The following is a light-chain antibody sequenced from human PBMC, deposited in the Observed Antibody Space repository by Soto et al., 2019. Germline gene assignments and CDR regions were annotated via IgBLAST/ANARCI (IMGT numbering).Light chain of an antibody. CDR3: QQYNSDGWT. CDR2: DAS. Sequence: DIQMTQSPSTLSASVGDRVTITCRASQSISSWLAWYQQKPGIAPKLLIYDASSLESAVPSRFSGSGSGTEFALSYSSLQPDDFATYYCQQYNSDGWTGGQGTKVYIK. V-gene: IGKV1-5*01. J-gene: IGKJ1*01. CDR1: QSISSW.